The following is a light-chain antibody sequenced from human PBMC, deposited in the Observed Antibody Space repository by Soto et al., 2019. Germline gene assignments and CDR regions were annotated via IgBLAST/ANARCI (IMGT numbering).Light chain of an antibody. Sequence: DIVMTQSPLSLPVTPGEPASISCRSSQSLLHSNGYNYLDWYLQKPGQSPQLLIYLGSNRASGXPXRXXGSGSGTDFTLKISRVEAEDVGVYYCMQALQTPPSTFGQGTKVEIK. CDR1: QSLLHSNGYNY. CDR2: LGS. V-gene: IGKV2-28*01. CDR3: MQALQTPPST. J-gene: IGKJ1*01.